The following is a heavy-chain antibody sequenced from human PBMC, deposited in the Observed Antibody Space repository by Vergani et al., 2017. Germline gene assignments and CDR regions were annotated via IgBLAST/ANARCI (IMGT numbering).Heavy chain of an antibody. J-gene: IGHJ4*02. Sequence: QVQLQESGPGLVKPSETLSLTCTVSGDSVFSTDYHWGWIRQPPGKGLEWIGGMDYSGCTSYNPSLESRISISFETPKNQFSLRLTSGTAADTAVYYCASKRGACRAAYCHSYDFWVPGTLVGVSS. V-gene: IGHV4-39*01. D-gene: IGHD2-15*01. CDR1: GDSVFSTDYH. CDR3: ASKRGACRAAYCHSYDF. CDR2: MDYSGCT.